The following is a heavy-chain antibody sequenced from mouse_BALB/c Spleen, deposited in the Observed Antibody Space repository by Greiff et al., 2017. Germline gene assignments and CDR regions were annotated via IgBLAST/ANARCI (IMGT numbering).Heavy chain of an antibody. J-gene: IGHJ4*01. CDR1: GYSFTGYT. D-gene: IGHD2-4*01. CDR3: AVYYDLEYYAMDY. CDR2: INPYNGGT. Sequence: VQLKESGPELVKPGASMKISCKASGYSFTGYTMNWVKQSHGKNLEWIGLINPYNGGTSYNQKFKGKATLTVDKSSSTAYMELLSLTSEDSAVYYCAVYYDLEYYAMDYWGQGTSVTVSS. V-gene: IGHV1-18*01.